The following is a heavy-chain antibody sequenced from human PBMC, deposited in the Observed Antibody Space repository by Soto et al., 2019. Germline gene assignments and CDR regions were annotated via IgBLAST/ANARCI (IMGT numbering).Heavy chain of an antibody. V-gene: IGHV3-7*03. CDR3: ARGIFAAYYGMDV. D-gene: IGHD3-3*01. CDR1: GFTFSSYW. Sequence: PGGSLRLSCAASGFTFSSYWMSWVRQAPGKGLGWVANIKQDGSEKYYVDSVKGRFTISRDNAKNSLYLQMNSLRAEDTAVYYCARGIFAAYYGMDVWGQGTTVTVSS. CDR2: IKQDGSEK. J-gene: IGHJ6*02.